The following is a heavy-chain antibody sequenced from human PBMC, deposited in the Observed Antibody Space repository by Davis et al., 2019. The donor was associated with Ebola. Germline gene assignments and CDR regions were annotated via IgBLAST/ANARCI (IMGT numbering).Heavy chain of an antibody. D-gene: IGHD3-3*01. J-gene: IGHJ4*02. V-gene: IGHV5-51*01. CDR3: ARFYYDFWSGYYVDY. Sequence: GESLKISCKASGYSFTTYWIGWVRQVPGKGLEWMGIIFPGDSDTRYSPSFRGQVTISADKSISTAYLQWSSLKASDTAMYYCARFYYDFWSGYYVDYWGQGTLVIVSS. CDR1: GYSFTTYW. CDR2: IFPGDSDT.